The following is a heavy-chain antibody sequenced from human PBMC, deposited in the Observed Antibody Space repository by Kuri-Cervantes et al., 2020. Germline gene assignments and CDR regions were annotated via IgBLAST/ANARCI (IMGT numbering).Heavy chain of an antibody. CDR3: ARDQKVRSRSFFVLRYGMDV. CDR2: VNCNGGGT. CDR1: GGTFSSYT. D-gene: IGHD2/OR15-2a*01. V-gene: IGHV1-2*06. J-gene: IGHJ6*02. Sequence: ASVKVSCKASGGTFSSYTISWVRQAPGQGLEWLGRVNCNGGGTIYAPKFQGRVTMTRDTSISTAYMELSRLRSDDTAVYYCARDQKVRSRSFFVLRYGMDVWGQGTTVTVSS.